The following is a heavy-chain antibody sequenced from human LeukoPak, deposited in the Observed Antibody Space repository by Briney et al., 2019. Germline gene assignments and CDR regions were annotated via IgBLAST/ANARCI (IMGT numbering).Heavy chain of an antibody. CDR2: IYASGSI. V-gene: IGHV4-61*02. D-gene: IGHD4-17*01. CDR3: ARSPVNTWWFDP. CDR1: GGSISSGSYY. J-gene: IGHJ5*02. Sequence: SETLSLTCTVSGGSISSGSYYWSWIRQPAGKGLEWVGRIYASGSINYNPSLKSRVNISVDTAKNQFSLKLSSVTAADTAVYYCARSPVNTWWFDPWGQGTLVTVPS.